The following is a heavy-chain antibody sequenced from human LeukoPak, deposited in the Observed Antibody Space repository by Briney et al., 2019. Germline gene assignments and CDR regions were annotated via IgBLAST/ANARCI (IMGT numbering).Heavy chain of an antibody. CDR1: GYTLTRHY. V-gene: IGHV1-2*06. D-gene: IGHD3-10*01. CDR3: ARASITMVRGVPDAFGI. J-gene: IGHJ3*02. CDR2: INPNSGGS. Sequence: GASVKVSCKASGYTLTRHYMHWVRQAPGQGREWMGRINPNSGGSNYAQKFQGRVTMTRDTSISTAYMELSRLRSDDTAVYYCARASITMVRGVPDAFGIWGQGTMVTASS.